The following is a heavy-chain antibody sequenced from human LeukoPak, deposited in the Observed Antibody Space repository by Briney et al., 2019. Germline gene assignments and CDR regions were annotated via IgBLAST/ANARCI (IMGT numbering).Heavy chain of an antibody. J-gene: IGHJ3*02. Sequence: GGSLRLSCAASGFTFNNFAMSWVRQAPGKGLEWVAVISYDGSNKYYADSVKGRFTISRDNSKNTLYLQMNSLRAEDTAVYYCAKGVNRNYDAFDIWGQGTMVTVSS. V-gene: IGHV3-30*18. D-gene: IGHD1-7*01. CDR2: ISYDGSNK. CDR1: GFTFNNFA. CDR3: AKGVNRNYDAFDI.